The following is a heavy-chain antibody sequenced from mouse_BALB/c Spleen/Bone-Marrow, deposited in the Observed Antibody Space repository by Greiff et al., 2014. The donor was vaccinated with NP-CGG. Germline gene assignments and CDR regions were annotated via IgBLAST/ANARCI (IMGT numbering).Heavy chain of an antibody. Sequence: VQLQQSGPDLVAPSQSLSITCTVSGFSLNSYGVHWVRQPPGKGLEWLGVIWSDGSTTYNSALKSRPSISKDNSKSQLFLKMNSLQTDDTAMYYCARHERGYPYAMDYWGQGTSVTVSS. J-gene: IGHJ4*01. CDR1: GFSLNSYG. D-gene: IGHD2-2*01. CDR2: IWSDGST. V-gene: IGHV2-6-2*01. CDR3: ARHERGYPYAMDY.